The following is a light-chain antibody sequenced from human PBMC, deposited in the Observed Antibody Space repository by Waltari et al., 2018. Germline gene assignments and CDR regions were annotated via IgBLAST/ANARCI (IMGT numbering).Light chain of an antibody. CDR3: QHYVRLPAT. CDR1: QSINTF. V-gene: IGKV3-20*01. J-gene: IGKJ1*01. Sequence: IVLTQSPGTLSLSPGERATLSCRASQSINTFLAWYQQRPGQAPRLLIYATSSGATGIPDRFSGSGSGTDFSLTISRLEPEDFAVYFCQHYVRLPATFGQGTKVEIK. CDR2: ATS.